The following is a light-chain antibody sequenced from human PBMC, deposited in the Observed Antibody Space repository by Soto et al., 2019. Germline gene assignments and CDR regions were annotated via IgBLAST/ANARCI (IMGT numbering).Light chain of an antibody. CDR1: QSVSSSY. CDR2: GAS. CDR3: QHYGSSPRT. V-gene: IGKV3-20*01. J-gene: IGKJ2*01. Sequence: EIVLTQSPGTLSLSPGERATLSCRASQSVSSSYLAWYQQKPGQAPRLLIYGASSRATGIPDRFSGSGSGTDFTLTISRLEPEDFAVYYCQHYGSSPRTFGQGTKLHLK.